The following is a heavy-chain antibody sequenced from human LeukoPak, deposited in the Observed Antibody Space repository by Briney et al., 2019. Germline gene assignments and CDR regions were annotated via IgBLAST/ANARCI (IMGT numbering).Heavy chain of an antibody. D-gene: IGHD3-22*01. CDR3: AKDWKYAGRLLQVPEYFQH. J-gene: IGHJ1*01. CDR2: ISGSGGST. Sequence: GGSLRLSCAASGFTFSNYAIHWVRQAPGKGLEWVSAISGSGGSTYYADSVKGRFTISRDNSKNTLYLQMNSLRAEDTAVYYCAKDWKYAGRLLQVPEYFQHWGQGTLVTVSS. V-gene: IGHV3-23*01. CDR1: GFTFSNYA.